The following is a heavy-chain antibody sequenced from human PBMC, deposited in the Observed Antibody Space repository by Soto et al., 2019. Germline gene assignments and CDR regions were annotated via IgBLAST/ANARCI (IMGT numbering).Heavy chain of an antibody. CDR1: GFAFSGSA. CDR2: IRSKGHNYAT. J-gene: IGHJ5*02. V-gene: IGHV3-73*01. D-gene: IGHD3-16*01. Sequence: ESLRLSCAASGFAFSGSAMYWVRQAAGKGPEWVGRIRSKGHNYATEYAASVKGRFTISRDDSKNTAYLQMNSLQTEDTAVYYCTRDLFSYDYSGILWFDPWGQGTLVTVSS. CDR3: TRDLFSYDYSGILWFDP.